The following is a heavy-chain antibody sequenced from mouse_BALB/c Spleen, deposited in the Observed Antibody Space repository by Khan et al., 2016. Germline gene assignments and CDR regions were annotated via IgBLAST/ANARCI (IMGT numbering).Heavy chain of an antibody. J-gene: IGHJ4*01. Sequence: EVELVESGGGLIQPGDSLRLSCATSGYTFTDYYMSWVRQPPGQGLEWLGFIRNKANGYTTEDSATVKGRITISRANCQSIIYLQLNTLRDADRATEYDARDNNALDYWGQGTSVTVSS. CDR1: GYTFTDYY. CDR3: ARDNNALDY. CDR2: IRNKANGYTT. V-gene: IGHV7-3*02.